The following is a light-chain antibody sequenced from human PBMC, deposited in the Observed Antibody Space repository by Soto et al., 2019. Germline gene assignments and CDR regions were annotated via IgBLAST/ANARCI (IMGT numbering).Light chain of an antibody. CDR1: SSDIGGYYF. CDR2: DVS. J-gene: IGLJ3*02. Sequence: QSVLTQPASVSGSPGQSITISCTGTSSDIGGYYFVSWYQHHPGKAPKLIISDVSGRPSGISARFSGSKSGNTASLTISGLQADDEADYYCSSYRSVTTPVVFGGGTKLTVL. CDR3: SSYRSVTTPVV. V-gene: IGLV2-14*03.